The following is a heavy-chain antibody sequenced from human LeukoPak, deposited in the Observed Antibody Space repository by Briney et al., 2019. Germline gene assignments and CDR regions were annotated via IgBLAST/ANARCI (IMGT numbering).Heavy chain of an antibody. D-gene: IGHD3-3*01. J-gene: IGHJ5*02. CDR1: GAAISTYF. V-gene: IGHV4-59*01. CDR2: IYSSGST. CDR3: ARDFWSGSVGFDP. Sequence: SETQSLTCTVSGAAISTYFWSWIRQSPGKGLEWIGYIYSSGSTKYNPSLKSRVTISVDASKNQFALTLRSLTAADTAVYYCARDFWSGSVGFDPWGQGTLVTVSS.